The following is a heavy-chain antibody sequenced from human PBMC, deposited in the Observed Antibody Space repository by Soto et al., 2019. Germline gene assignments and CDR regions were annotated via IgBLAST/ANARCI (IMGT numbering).Heavy chain of an antibody. J-gene: IGHJ5*02. V-gene: IGHV6-1*01. CDR1: GDSVSSNSAT. CDR3: AREYSGWLIPYNWFDP. Sequence: SQTLSLTCAISGDSVSSNSATWNLIRQSPSRGLEWLGRTYYRSKWYNDYAVSVKSRITINPDTSKYQFSLQLNSVTPEDTAVYYCAREYSGWLIPYNWFDPWGQGTLVTVSS. D-gene: IGHD6-19*01. CDR2: TYYRSKWYN.